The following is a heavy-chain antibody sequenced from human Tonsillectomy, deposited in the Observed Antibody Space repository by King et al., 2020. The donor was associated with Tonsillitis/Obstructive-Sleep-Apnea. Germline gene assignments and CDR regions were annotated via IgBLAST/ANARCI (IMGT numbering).Heavy chain of an antibody. D-gene: IGHD2-2*01. Sequence: QLVQSGAEVKKPGASVKVSCKASGYTFTNYGFNWVRQDPGQGLEWMGWISAYIGNRNYAQKLQGRVTMTTDTSTSTAYMELRSLRSDDTAVYYCARGSIGVIPAASCDCWGQGTLVTVSS. CDR3: ARGSIGVIPAASCDC. CDR2: ISAYIGNR. V-gene: IGHV1-18*01. J-gene: IGHJ4*02. CDR1: GYTFTNYG.